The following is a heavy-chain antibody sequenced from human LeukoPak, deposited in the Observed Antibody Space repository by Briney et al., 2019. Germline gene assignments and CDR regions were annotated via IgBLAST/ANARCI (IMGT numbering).Heavy chain of an antibody. CDR1: GFAFSSYW. D-gene: IGHD5-18*01. Sequence: GGSLRLSCAATGFAFSSYWMSWVRQAPGKGLEWVANMKEDGSQKYYVDSVKGRYTISRDNAKNSLYLQMNSLRAEDTAVYYCARGGYTYHYWGQGTLVTVSS. V-gene: IGHV3-7*05. J-gene: IGHJ4*02. CDR3: ARGGYTYHY. CDR2: MKEDGSQK.